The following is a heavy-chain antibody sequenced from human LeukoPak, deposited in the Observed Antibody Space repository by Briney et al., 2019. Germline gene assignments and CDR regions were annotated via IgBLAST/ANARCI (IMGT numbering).Heavy chain of an antibody. V-gene: IGHV1-8*03. Sequence: ASVKVSCKASGYTFTSYDINWVRQATGQGLEWMGWMNPNSGNTGYAQKFQGRVTITRNTSISTAYMELSSLRSDDTAVYYCARDGGSYDAFDIWGQGTMVTVSS. D-gene: IGHD1-26*01. CDR3: ARDGGSYDAFDI. J-gene: IGHJ3*02. CDR2: MNPNSGNT. CDR1: GYTFTSYD.